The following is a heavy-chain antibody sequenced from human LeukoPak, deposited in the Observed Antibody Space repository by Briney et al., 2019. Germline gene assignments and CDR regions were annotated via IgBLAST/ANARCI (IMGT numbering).Heavy chain of an antibody. J-gene: IGHJ4*02. CDR3: ARGSGSGSYYNDY. D-gene: IGHD1-26*01. V-gene: IGHV4-4*02. Sequence: SETLSLTCTVSGGSISSSNWWSWVRPPPGKGLEWIGEIYHSGSTNYNPSLKSRVTISVDTSKNQFSLKLSSVTAADTAVYYCARGSGSGSYYNDYWGQGTLVTVSS. CDR2: IYHSGST. CDR1: GGSISSSNW.